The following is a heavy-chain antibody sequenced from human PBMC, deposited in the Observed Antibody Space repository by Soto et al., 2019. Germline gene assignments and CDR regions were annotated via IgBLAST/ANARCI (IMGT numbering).Heavy chain of an antibody. Sequence: QVQLVQSGAEVKKPGASVKVSCKASGYTFTSYAMHWVRQAPGQRLEWIGWINAGNGNTKYSQKFQGRVTITRDTTASTAYMELSSLRSEDTAVYYCARGPPLLWFGELLPIDYWGQGTLVTVSS. CDR2: INAGNGNT. CDR1: GYTFTSYA. CDR3: ARGPPLLWFGELLPIDY. D-gene: IGHD3-10*01. V-gene: IGHV1-3*01. J-gene: IGHJ4*02.